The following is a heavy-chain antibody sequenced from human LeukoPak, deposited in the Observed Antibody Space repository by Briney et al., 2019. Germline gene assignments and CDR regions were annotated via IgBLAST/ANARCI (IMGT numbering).Heavy chain of an antibody. Sequence: VWSLRLSCAASGLTFTDFWMNWVRLAPGRGLEWLANIKQDGNEKYYVDSVKGRFAISRDNAKNEVYLEMNSLRAEDTGVYYCSGRDSSRSPRAYWGQGTLVSASS. V-gene: IGHV3-7*01. CDR3: SGRDSSRSPRAY. J-gene: IGHJ4*02. CDR1: GLTFTDFW. CDR2: IKQDGNEK. D-gene: IGHD2-2*01.